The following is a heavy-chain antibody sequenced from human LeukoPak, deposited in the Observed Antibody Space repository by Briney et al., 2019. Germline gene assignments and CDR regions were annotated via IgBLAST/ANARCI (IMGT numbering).Heavy chain of an antibody. Sequence: SVKVSCKASGGTFSSYAISWVRQAPGQGLEWMGGIIPIFGIANYAQKFQGRVTITTDESTSTAYMELSSLRSEDTAVYYCASLRKVGATPRDAFDIWGQGTMVTVSS. CDR3: ASLRKVGATPRDAFDI. CDR2: IIPIFGIA. J-gene: IGHJ3*02. CDR1: GGTFSSYA. D-gene: IGHD1-26*01. V-gene: IGHV1-69*05.